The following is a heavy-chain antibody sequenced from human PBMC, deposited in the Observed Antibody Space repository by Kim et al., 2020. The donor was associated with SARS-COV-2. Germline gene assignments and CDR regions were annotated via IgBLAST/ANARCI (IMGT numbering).Heavy chain of an antibody. CDR2: INPSGGST. J-gene: IGHJ6*02. D-gene: IGHD1-26*01. Sequence: ASVKVSCKASGYTFTSYYMHWVRQAPGQGLEWMGIINPSGGSTSYAQKFQGRVTMTRDTSTSTVYMELSSLRSEDTAVYYCARDLSRFVDLWGIVGASPLSNGMDVCGQGTTVTVSS. CDR3: ARDLSRFVDLWGIVGASPLSNGMDV. V-gene: IGHV1-46*01. CDR1: GYTFTSYY.